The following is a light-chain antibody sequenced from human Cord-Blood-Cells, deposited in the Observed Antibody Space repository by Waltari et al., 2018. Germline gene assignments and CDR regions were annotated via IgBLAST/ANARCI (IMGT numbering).Light chain of an antibody. CDR3: SSYTSSSTWV. Sequence: QSALTQPPSVSGSPGQSVTIPCTGTSSDVGSYNCVSWSQPPPGTAPKLMIYEVSNRPSGVPDRFSGSKSGNTASLTISGLQAEDEADYYCSSYTSSSTWVFGGGTKLTVL. CDR2: EVS. J-gene: IGLJ3*02. V-gene: IGLV2-18*02. CDR1: SSDVGSYNC.